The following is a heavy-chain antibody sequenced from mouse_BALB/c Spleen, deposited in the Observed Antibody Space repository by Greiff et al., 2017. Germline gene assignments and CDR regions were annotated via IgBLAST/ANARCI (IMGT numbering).Heavy chain of an antibody. V-gene: IGHV5-6*02. CDR2: ISSGGSYT. Sequence: DVKLVESGGDLVKPGGSLKLSCAASGFTFSSYGMSWVRQTPDKRLEWVATISSGGSYTYYPDSVKGRCTISRDNAKNTLYLQMSSLKSEDTAMYYCARVPHYAMDYWGQGTSVTVSS. CDR3: ARVPHYAMDY. J-gene: IGHJ4*01. CDR1: GFTFSSYG. D-gene: IGHD5-1*01.